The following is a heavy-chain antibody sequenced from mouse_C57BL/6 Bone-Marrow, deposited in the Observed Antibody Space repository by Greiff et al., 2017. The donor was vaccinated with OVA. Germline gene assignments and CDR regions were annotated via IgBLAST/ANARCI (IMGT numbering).Heavy chain of an antibody. V-gene: IGHV1-81*01. CDR3: ARSWEWLLLFAD. D-gene: IGHD2-3*01. Sequence: QVQLQQSGAELARPGASVKLSCKASGYTFTSYGISWVKQRTGQGLEWIGEIYPRSGNTYYNEKFKGKATLTADKSSSTAYMELRSLTSEDSAVYFCARSWEWLLLFADWGQGTLVTVSA. J-gene: IGHJ3*01. CDR2: IYPRSGNT. CDR1: GYTFTSYG.